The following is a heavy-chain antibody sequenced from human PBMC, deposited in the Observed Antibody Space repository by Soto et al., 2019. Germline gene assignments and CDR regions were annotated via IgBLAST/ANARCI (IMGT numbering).Heavy chain of an antibody. J-gene: IGHJ4*02. CDR2: IYYSGST. CDR3: ARAPIAVALNFDY. V-gene: IGHV4-59*01. CDR1: GGSISSYY. D-gene: IGHD6-19*01. Sequence: TSETLSLTCTVSGGSISSYYWSWIRQPPGKGLEWIGYIYYSGSTNYNPSLKSRVTISVDTSKNQFSLKLSSVTAADTAVYYCARAPIAVALNFDYWGQGTLVTVSS.